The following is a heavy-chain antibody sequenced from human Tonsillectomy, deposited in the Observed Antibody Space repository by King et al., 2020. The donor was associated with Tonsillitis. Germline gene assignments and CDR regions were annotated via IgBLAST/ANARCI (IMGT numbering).Heavy chain of an antibody. V-gene: IGHV3-9*01. D-gene: IGHD3-10*01. CDR3: AKDMGPQGALRGVPPYGMDV. J-gene: IGHJ6*01. Sequence: VQLVESGGGLVQPGRSLRLSCAASGITFKDYAMNWVRQAPGKGLEWVAIINWNGDIQAYAESMKGRFTISRDNAKNSLYLEMKNLRPEDTALYYCAKDMGPQGALRGVPPYGMDVWGQGTTVTVAS. CDR2: INWNGDIQ. CDR1: GITFKDYA.